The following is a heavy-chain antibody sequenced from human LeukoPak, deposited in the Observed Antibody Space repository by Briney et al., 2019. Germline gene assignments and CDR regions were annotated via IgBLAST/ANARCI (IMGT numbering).Heavy chain of an antibody. CDR3: ARRAGAYSHPYDY. V-gene: IGHV3-53*01. J-gene: IGHJ4*02. CDR1: GFTVSSNY. CDR2: IYSGGST. Sequence: TGGSLRLSCAASGFTVSSNYMSWVRQAPGKGLEWVSVIYSGGSTYYADSVKGRLTISRDNSKNTLYLQMNSMRAEDTAVYYCARRAGAYSHPYDYWGQGTLVTVSS. D-gene: IGHD4/OR15-4a*01.